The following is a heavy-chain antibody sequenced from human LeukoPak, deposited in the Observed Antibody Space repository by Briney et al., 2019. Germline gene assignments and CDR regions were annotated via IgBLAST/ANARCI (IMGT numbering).Heavy chain of an antibody. CDR3: ARGRTTYDYVWGSYRPPDY. J-gene: IGHJ4*02. CDR2: INHRGST. Sequence: SETLSLTCAVYGGSFSGYYWSWIRQPPGKGLEWIGEINHRGSTNYNPSLKSRVSISVDTSKNQFSLKLSSVTAADTAVYYCARGRTTYDYVWGSYRPPDYWGQGTLVTVSS. CDR1: GGSFSGYY. V-gene: IGHV4-34*01. D-gene: IGHD3-16*02.